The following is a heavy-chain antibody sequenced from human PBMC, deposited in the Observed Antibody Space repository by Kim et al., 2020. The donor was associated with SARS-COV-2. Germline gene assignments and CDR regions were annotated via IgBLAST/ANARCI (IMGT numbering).Heavy chain of an antibody. D-gene: IGHD6-19*01. J-gene: IGHJ5*02. CDR2: INHSGST. CDR1: GGSFSGYY. CDR3: ARGRLILGWHP. V-gene: IGHV4-34*01. Sequence: SETLSLTCAVYGGSFSGYYWSWIRQPPGKGLEWIGEINHSGSTNYNPSLKSRVTISVDTSKNQFSLKLSSVTAADTAVYYCARGRLILGWHPWGQGTLVTVSS.